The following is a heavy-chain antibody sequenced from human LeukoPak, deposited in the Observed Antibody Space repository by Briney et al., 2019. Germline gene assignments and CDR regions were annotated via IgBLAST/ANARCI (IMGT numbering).Heavy chain of an antibody. CDR3: ARDRRSGWYDY. CDR2: INPSGGST. Sequence: GASVKVSCKASGYTFTSYYMHWVRQAPGQGLEWMGIINPSGGSTSYAQKFQGRVTMTRDTSMSTVYMELSSLRSEDTAVYYCARDRRSGWYDYWGQGTLVTVSS. D-gene: IGHD6-19*01. CDR1: GYTFTSYY. J-gene: IGHJ4*02. V-gene: IGHV1-46*01.